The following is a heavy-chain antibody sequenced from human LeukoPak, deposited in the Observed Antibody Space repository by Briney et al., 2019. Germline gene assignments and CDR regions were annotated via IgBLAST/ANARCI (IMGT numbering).Heavy chain of an antibody. V-gene: IGHV1-58*01. CDR3: ARVRERNYYGSGTHAFDI. Sequence: ASVKVSCKASGFTFTSSAVQWVRQARGQRLEWIGWTVVGSGNTNYAQKFQGRVTITTDESTSTAYMELSSLRSEDTAVYYCARVRERNYYGSGTHAFDIWGQGTMVTVSS. CDR1: GFTFTSSA. D-gene: IGHD3-10*01. J-gene: IGHJ3*02. CDR2: TVVGSGNT.